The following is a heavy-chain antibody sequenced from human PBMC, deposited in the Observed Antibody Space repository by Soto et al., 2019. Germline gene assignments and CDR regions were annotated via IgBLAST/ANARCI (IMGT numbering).Heavy chain of an antibody. CDR3: AKSLSAIPGGS. Sequence: PGGSLRLSCAASGFTFSSYWMSWVRQGPGKGPEWVANIKQDGSEIYYVDSVKGRFTISRDNAKSSLYLQMTSLRAEDTAVYHCAKSLSAIPGGSRGKGTLVTVST. D-gene: IGHD2-2*01. J-gene: IGHJ1*01. CDR1: GFTFSSYW. V-gene: IGHV3-7*05. CDR2: IKQDGSEI.